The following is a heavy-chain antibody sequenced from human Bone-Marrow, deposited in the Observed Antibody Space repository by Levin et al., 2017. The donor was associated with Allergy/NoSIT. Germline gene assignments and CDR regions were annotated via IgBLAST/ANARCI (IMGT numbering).Heavy chain of an antibody. CDR2: IKPDESDK. J-gene: IGHJ6*02. CDR3: ARRGILVGASGWGYGMDV. Sequence: GESLKISCAASGFTFSTYWMSWVRQAPGKGLEWVANIKPDESDKYYVDSVKGRFTISRDNAKNSLYLQMNSLRVDDTAVYYCARRGILVGASGWGYGMDVWGQGTTVTVSS. V-gene: IGHV3-7*01. D-gene: IGHD1-26*01. CDR1: GFTFSTYW.